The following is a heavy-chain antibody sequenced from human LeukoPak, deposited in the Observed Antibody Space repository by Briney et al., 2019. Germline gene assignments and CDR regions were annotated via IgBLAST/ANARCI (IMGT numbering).Heavy chain of an antibody. CDR2: IIPYNGKT. Sequence: ASVKVSCKASGYTFTSYGVTWVRQAPGQGLEWMGWIIPYNGKTNYAQKLQGRVTMTTDTSTSTAYMELRSLRSDDTAVYYCARPTLVRGTAGAFDIWGQGTMVTVSS. V-gene: IGHV1-18*01. D-gene: IGHD3-10*01. CDR1: GYTFTSYG. CDR3: ARPTLVRGTAGAFDI. J-gene: IGHJ3*02.